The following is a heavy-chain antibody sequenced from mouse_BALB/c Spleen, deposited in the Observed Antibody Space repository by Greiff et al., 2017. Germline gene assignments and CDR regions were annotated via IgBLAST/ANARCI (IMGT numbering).Heavy chain of an antibody. D-gene: IGHD2-1*01. J-gene: IGHJ1*01. V-gene: IGHV1-80*01. CDR1: GFAFSSYW. Sequence: VQLLQSGAALVRPGSSVKISCKASGFAFSSYWMNWVKQRPGQGLEWIGQIYPGDGDTNYNGKFKGKATLTADKSSSTTYMQLSSLTSADAAVYFCARQYYGNPYWYFDDWGAGTTVTVSS. CDR3: ARQYYGNPYWYFDD. CDR2: IYPGDGDT.